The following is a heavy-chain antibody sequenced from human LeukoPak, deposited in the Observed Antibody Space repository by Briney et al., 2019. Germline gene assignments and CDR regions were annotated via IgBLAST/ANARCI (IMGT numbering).Heavy chain of an antibody. CDR3: VGGRASYGSGSSSDY. J-gene: IGHJ4*02. D-gene: IGHD3-10*01. CDR2: ISSSGSTI. V-gene: IGHV3-48*03. CDR1: GFTFSGYE. Sequence: PGGSLRLSCAASGFTFSGYEMNWVRQAPGKGLEWVSYISSSGSTIYYADSVKGRFTISRDNAKESLSLQMNSLRAEDTAVYYCVGGRASYGSGSSSDYWGQGTLVIVSS.